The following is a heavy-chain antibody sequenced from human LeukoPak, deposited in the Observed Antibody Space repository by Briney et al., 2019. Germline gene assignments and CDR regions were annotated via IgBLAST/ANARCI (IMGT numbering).Heavy chain of an antibody. D-gene: IGHD3-16*02. V-gene: IGHV4-4*07. J-gene: IGHJ3*02. CDR1: GGSISSYY. Sequence: PSETLSLTCTVSGGSISSYYWSWIRQPAGKGLEWIGRIYTSGSTIYNPSLKSRVTMSVDTSKNQFSLKLSSVTAADTAVYYCARGLGITFGGVIAATDAFDIWGQGTMVTVSS. CDR3: ARGLGITFGGVIAATDAFDI. CDR2: IYTSGST.